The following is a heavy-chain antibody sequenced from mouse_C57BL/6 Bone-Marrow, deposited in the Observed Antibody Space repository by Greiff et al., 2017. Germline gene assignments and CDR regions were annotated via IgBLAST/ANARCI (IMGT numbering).Heavy chain of an antibody. CDR1: GFTFSSYT. J-gene: IGHJ4*01. CDR2: ISGGGGNT. V-gene: IGHV5-9*01. D-gene: IGHD4-1*01. Sequence: EVKLMESGGGLVKPGGSLKLSCAASGFTFSSYTMSWVRQTPEKRLEWVATISGGGGNTYYPDSVKGRFTISRDTAKNTLYLQMSSLRSEDTALYYCARRNWDEAMDYWGQGTSVTVSS. CDR3: ARRNWDEAMDY.